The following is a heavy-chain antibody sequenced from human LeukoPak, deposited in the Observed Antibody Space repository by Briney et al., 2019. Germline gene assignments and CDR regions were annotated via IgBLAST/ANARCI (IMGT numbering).Heavy chain of an antibody. D-gene: IGHD3-9*01. CDR1: GRSNSSYY. J-gene: IGHJ4*02. Sequence: PSETLSLTCTVSGRSNSSYYWRWIRQPPGKGLECIGYIYYSGSTNYNPSLKSQVTISVDTSKNQFSLKLSSVTAADTAVYYCARGAHLYNILTGYYTFFDYWGQGTLVTVSS. CDR2: IYYSGST. CDR3: ARGAHLYNILTGYYTFFDY. V-gene: IGHV4-59*01.